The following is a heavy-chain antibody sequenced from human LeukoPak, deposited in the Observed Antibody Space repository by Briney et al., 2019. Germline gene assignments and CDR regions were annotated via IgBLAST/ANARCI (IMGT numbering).Heavy chain of an antibody. CDR2: IKPSVVST. CDR1: GHTFTIYY. CDR3: ARDAVGDILTGYYISDY. J-gene: IGHJ4*02. V-gene: IGHV1-46*03. D-gene: IGHD3-9*01. Sequence: ASVKVSSTASGHTFTIYYIHWVRHAPGQGHDWMGIIKPSVVSTRYAKKFHGRVTITSDMSTTTVYMQLSRLRSEHSAVYYYARDAVGDILTGYYISDYWGQGALLTVSS.